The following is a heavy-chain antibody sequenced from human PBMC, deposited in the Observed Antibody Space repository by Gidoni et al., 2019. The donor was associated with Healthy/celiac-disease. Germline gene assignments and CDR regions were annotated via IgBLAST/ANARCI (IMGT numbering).Heavy chain of an antibody. J-gene: IGHJ4*02. CDR3: ARVLRSSWTGGFDY. V-gene: IGHV3-48*01. Sequence: EVQLVESGGGLVQPGGSLRLSCAASGFTFSSYSMNWVRRAPGKGLEWVSYISSSSSTIYYADSVKGRFTISRDNAKNSLYLQMNSLRAEDTAVYYCARVLRSSWTGGFDYWGQGTLVTVSS. CDR2: ISSSSSTI. D-gene: IGHD6-13*01. CDR1: GFTFSSYS.